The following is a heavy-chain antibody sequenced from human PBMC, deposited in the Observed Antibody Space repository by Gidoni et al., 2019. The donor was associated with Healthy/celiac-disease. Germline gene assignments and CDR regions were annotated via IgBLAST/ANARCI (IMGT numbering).Heavy chain of an antibody. V-gene: IGHV4-39*01. Sequence: QLQLQESGPGLVKPSETLSLTCTVSGCSISSSSYYWGWIRQPPGKGLEWIGSIYYSGSTYYNPSLKSRVTISVDTSKNQFSLKLSSVTAADTAVYYCARRYVDTAMAVDYWGQGTLVTVSS. CDR3: ARRYVDTAMAVDY. CDR1: GCSISSSSYY. J-gene: IGHJ4*02. CDR2: IYYSGST. D-gene: IGHD5-18*01.